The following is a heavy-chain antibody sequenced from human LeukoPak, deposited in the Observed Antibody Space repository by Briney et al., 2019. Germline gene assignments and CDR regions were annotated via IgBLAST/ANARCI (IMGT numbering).Heavy chain of an antibody. CDR3: ARSPIVGATISFFDY. J-gene: IGHJ4*02. D-gene: IGHD1-26*01. V-gene: IGHV3-64*01. CDR1: GFTFSSYA. CDR2: ISSNGGST. Sequence: GGSLRLSCAASGFTFSSYAMHWVRQAPGKGLEYVSAISSNGGSTYYANSVKGRFTISRDNSKNTLYLQMNSLRAEDTAVYYCARSPIVGATISFFDYWGQGTLVTVSS.